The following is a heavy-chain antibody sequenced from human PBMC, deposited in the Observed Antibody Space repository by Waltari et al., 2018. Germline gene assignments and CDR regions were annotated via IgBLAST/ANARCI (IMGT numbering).Heavy chain of an antibody. V-gene: IGHV4-34*01. CDR1: GGSFSGYY. CDR3: ARRGAAKRYYYYMDV. Sequence: QVQLQQWGAGLLKPSETLSLTCAVYGGSFSGYYWSWIRQPPGKGLEWIGEINHSGSTNYNPSLKSRVTISVDTSKNQFSLKLSSGTAADTAVYYCARRGAAKRYYYYMDVWGKGTTVTVSS. D-gene: IGHD3-10*01. CDR2: INHSGST. J-gene: IGHJ6*03.